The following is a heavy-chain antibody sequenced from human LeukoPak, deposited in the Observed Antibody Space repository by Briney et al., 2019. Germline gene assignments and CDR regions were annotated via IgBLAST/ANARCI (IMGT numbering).Heavy chain of an antibody. D-gene: IGHD3-22*01. CDR2: INPNSGGT. J-gene: IGHJ4*02. CDR3: ARDRANYYDSSGYDFDY. V-gene: IGHV1-2*02. Sequence: ASVKVSCKASGYTFTGYYMHWVRQAPGQGLEWMGWINPNSGGTNYAQKFQGRVTMTRDTSISTVYMELSSLRSEDTAVYYCARDRANYYDSSGYDFDYWGQGTLVTVSS. CDR1: GYTFTGYY.